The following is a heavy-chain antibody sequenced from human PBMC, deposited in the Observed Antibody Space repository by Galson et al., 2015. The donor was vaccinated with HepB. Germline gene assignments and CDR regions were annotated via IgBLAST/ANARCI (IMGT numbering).Heavy chain of an antibody. J-gene: IGHJ6*02. V-gene: IGHV1-18*04. Sequence: SVKVSCKASGYTFTSYGISWVRQAPGQGLEWMGWISAYNGNTNYAQKLQGRVTMTTDTSTSTAYMELRSLRSDDTAVYYCAREKKVVVPAAQSYYYYGMDVWGQGTTVTVSS. CDR3: AREKKVVVPAAQSYYYYGMDV. D-gene: IGHD2-2*01. CDR2: ISAYNGNT. CDR1: GYTFTSYG.